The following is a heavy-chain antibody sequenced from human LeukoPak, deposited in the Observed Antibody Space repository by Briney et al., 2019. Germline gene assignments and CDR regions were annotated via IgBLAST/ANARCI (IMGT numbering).Heavy chain of an antibody. D-gene: IGHD7-27*01. CDR1: GSTFGNYA. CDR3: AKGLWGAYYYGKGV. V-gene: IGHV3-23*01. J-gene: IGHJ6*02. CDR2: ISGSGATT. Sequence: GGSLRLSCAASGSTFGNYAMSGGRQAPGKGLEWVSVISGSGATTDHADSVMGRFTISRDNSKNTVYLQLDSLRAEDTAVYFCAKGLWGAYYYGKGVWGQGTTVTVSS.